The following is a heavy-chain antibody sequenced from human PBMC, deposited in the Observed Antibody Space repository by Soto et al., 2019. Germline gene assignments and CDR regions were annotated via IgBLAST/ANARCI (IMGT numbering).Heavy chain of an antibody. CDR2: IYWDDDV. CDR1: GFSLNTGGVG. J-gene: IGHJ6*02. V-gene: IGHV2-5*02. Sequence: ITLKESGPTLVKPTQTLTLICTFSGFSLNTGGVGVGWVRQPRGKAMEWLALIYWDDDVRYMPSLRRRLNTTKDTINNQAVLTMTNMDPEDTATYYCVRTWMYYGGDYYYGLDAGGQGTTVTVSS. CDR3: VRTWMYYGGDYYYGLDA. D-gene: IGHD3-10*01.